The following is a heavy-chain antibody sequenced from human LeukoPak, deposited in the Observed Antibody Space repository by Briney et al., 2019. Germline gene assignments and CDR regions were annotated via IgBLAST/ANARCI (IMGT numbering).Heavy chain of an antibody. CDR3: ARVNRPVTAIHPLYYYYGMDV. CDR2: IYYSGST. J-gene: IGHJ6*02. Sequence: SQTLSLTCTVSGGSISSGGYSWSWIRQHPGKGLEWIGYIYYSGSTYYNPSLKSRVTISVDTSKNQFSLKLSSVTAADTAVYYCARVNRPVTAIHPLYYYYGMDVWGQGTTVTVSS. D-gene: IGHD2-21*02. V-gene: IGHV4-31*03. CDR1: GGSISSGGYS.